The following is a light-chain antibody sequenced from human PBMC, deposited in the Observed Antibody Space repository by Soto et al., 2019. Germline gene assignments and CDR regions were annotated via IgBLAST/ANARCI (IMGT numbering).Light chain of an antibody. CDR2: GAS. J-gene: IGKJ1*01. CDR1: QSVRSSY. V-gene: IGKV3-20*01. CDR3: QQYNSYSWT. Sequence: EIVLTQSPGTLSFSPVERAIRSFIASQSVRSSYLAWYQQTPGQAPRLLIYGASTRATGIPDRFSGSGSGTEFTLTISSLQPDDFATYYCQQYNSYSWTFGQGTKVDI.